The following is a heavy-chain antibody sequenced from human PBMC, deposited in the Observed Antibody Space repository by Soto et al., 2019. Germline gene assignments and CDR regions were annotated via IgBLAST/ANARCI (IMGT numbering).Heavy chain of an antibody. D-gene: IGHD4-4*01. CDR2: ISAYNGNT. CDR3: ARDLGVTQDYYYYGMDV. CDR1: GYTFTSYG. Sequence: QVQLVQSGAEVKKPGASVKVSCKASGYTFTSYGISWVRQAPGQGLEWMGWISAYNGNTNYAQKLQGRVTMTTDTSTSTAYMELRSLRAADTAVYYCARDLGVTQDYYYYGMDVWGQGTTVTVSS. J-gene: IGHJ6*02. V-gene: IGHV1-18*01.